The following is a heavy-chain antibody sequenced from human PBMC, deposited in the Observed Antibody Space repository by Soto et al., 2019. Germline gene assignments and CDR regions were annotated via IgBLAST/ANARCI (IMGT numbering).Heavy chain of an antibody. CDR1: GFTFSSYG. D-gene: IGHD6-19*01. J-gene: IGHJ4*02. V-gene: IGHV3-30*18. Sequence: PGGSLRLSCAASGFTFSSYGMHWVRQAPGKGLEWVAVISYDGSNKYYADSVKGRFTISRDNSKNTLYLQMNSLRAEDTAVYYCAKSKSSGWYIGYYFDYWGQGTLVTVSS. CDR3: AKSKSSGWYIGYYFDY. CDR2: ISYDGSNK.